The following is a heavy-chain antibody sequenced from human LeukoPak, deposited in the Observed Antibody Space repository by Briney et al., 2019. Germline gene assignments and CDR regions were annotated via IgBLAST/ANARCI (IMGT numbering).Heavy chain of an antibody. CDR1: GYTFTELS. CDR3: ATVGYYDSSGYRVSYYYYGMDV. Sequence: ASVKVSCKVSGYTFTELSKHWVRQAPGKGLEWMGGFDPEDGETIYAQKFQGRVTMTEDTSTDTAYMELSSLRSEDTAVYYCATVGYYDSSGYRVSYYYYGMDVWGQGTTVTVSS. V-gene: IGHV1-24*01. D-gene: IGHD3-22*01. J-gene: IGHJ6*02. CDR2: FDPEDGET.